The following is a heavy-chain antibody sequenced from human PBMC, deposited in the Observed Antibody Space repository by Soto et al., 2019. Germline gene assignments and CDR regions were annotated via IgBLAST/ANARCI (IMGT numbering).Heavy chain of an antibody. V-gene: IGHV4-31*03. Sequence: PSETLSLTCTFSGGSISSGGYSWSWIRQHPGKGLEWIGYIYYSGSTYYNPSLKSRVTISVDTSKNQFSLKLSSVTAADTAVYYCARAPDYGHYSFDYWGQGTLVTVSS. CDR3: ARAPDYGHYSFDY. CDR2: IYYSGST. J-gene: IGHJ4*02. CDR1: GGSISSGGYS. D-gene: IGHD4-17*01.